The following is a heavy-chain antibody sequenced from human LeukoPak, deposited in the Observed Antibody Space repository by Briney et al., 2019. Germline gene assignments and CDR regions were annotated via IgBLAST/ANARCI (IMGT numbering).Heavy chain of an antibody. Sequence: GSVKVSCKASGYTFINYDINWVRQATGQGLEWMGWMKPNSCNTGYAQNFQGRVNITRNTSISTAYMELSSLRSEDTAVNYGASAAPPPSCSSTSCFKPFDYWGQGTLVTVSS. J-gene: IGHJ4*02. CDR3: ASAAPPPSCSSTSCFKPFDY. V-gene: IGHV1-8*03. CDR1: GYTFINYD. CDR2: MKPNSCNT. D-gene: IGHD2-2*01.